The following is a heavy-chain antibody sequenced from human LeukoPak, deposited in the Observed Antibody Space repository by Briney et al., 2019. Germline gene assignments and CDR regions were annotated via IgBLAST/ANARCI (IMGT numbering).Heavy chain of an antibody. D-gene: IGHD6-6*01. J-gene: IGHJ4*02. Sequence: PSETLSLTCAVYGGSFSGYYWSWLRQPPGKGLEWIGEINHSGSTNYNPSLKSRVTISVDTSKNQFSLKLSSVTAADTAVYYCARGEYSSSARYFDYWGQGTLVTVSS. CDR2: INHSGST. V-gene: IGHV4-34*01. CDR1: GGSFSGYY. CDR3: ARGEYSSSARYFDY.